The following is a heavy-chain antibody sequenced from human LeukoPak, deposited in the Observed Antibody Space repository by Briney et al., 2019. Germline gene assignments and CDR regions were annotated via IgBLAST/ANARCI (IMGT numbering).Heavy chain of an antibody. CDR1: GGSISSYY. Sequence: SETLSLTCTVYGGSISSYYWSWLRQPPGKGLEWIGYIFYTGGTNYNASLKSRVTMSVDTSKNQFSLKLSSVTAADTAVYYCARWASSSWFSYYFDYWGQGTLVTVSS. D-gene: IGHD6-13*01. CDR3: ARWASSSWFSYYFDY. J-gene: IGHJ4*02. V-gene: IGHV4-59*08. CDR2: IFYTGGT.